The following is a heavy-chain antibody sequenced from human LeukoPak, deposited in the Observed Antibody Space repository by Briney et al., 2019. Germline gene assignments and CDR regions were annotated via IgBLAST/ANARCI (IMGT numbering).Heavy chain of an antibody. CDR3: AKDDSCGYYSPFDS. J-gene: IGHJ4*02. CDR2: ISASGGST. D-gene: IGHD3-22*01. CDR1: GLTFGSYA. Sequence: GGSLRLSCAASGLTFGSYAMAWVRQAPGKGLEWVSGISASGGSTYYGDSVRGRFTTSRDNSRNTLYLEMHNLSADDTAVYYCAKDDSCGYYSPFDSWGQGTLVTVSS. V-gene: IGHV3-23*01.